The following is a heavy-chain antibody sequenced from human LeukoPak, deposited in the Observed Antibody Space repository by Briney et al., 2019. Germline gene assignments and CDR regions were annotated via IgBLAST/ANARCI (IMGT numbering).Heavy chain of an antibody. Sequence: GGSLRLSCAASGFTFSSYSMNWVRQAPGKGLEWVSYISSSSSTIYYADSVKGRFTISRDNAKNSLYLQMNSLRAEDTAVYYCAIQPREVATILYDYWGQGTLVTVSS. V-gene: IGHV3-48*04. CDR1: GFTFSSYS. CDR2: ISSSSSTI. J-gene: IGHJ4*02. CDR3: AIQPREVATILYDY. D-gene: IGHD5-12*01.